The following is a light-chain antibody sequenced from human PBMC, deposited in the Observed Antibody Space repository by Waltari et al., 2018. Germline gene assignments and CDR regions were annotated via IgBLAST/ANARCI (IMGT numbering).Light chain of an antibody. CDR3: HHYGTSPRT. CDR2: GAS. CDR1: QSVSSIY. Sequence: EIVLTQSPGTLSLSPGERATLSCRASQSVSSIYFAWYQQSPGQAPRLLVYGASYRATGIPDRFSGSGSGTDFTLTISRLEPEDFAVYYCHHYGTSPRTLGQGTKVEIK. J-gene: IGKJ1*01. V-gene: IGKV3-20*01.